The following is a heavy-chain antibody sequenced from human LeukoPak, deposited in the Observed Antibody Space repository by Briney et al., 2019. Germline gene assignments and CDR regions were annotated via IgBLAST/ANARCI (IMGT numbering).Heavy chain of an antibody. CDR1: GYTFTSYA. Sequence: ASVKVSCKASGYTFTSYAMHWVRQAPGQRLEWMGWINAGNGNTKYPQKFQGRVTITRDTSASTAYMELSSLRSEDTAVYYCARAGSGSYYGLAYYYYYGMDVWGQGTTVTVSS. J-gene: IGHJ6*02. CDR3: ARAGSGSYYGLAYYYYYGMDV. CDR2: INAGNGNT. V-gene: IGHV1-3*01. D-gene: IGHD1-26*01.